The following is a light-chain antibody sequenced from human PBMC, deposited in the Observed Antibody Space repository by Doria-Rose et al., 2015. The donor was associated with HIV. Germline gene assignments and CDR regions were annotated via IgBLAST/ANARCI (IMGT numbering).Light chain of an antibody. CDR1: QSLLYSSKDY. CDR3: QQYYDTPS. V-gene: IGKV4-1*01. J-gene: IGKJ3*01. Sequence: TQSPESLGMSLGERATLHCKSNQSLLYSSKDYLASYQQKPGQPPNLLIYWASTRQSGVPARFSGSGSGTDFTLTISSLEAEDVAVYYCQQYYDTPSFGPGTTVDIK. CDR2: WAS.